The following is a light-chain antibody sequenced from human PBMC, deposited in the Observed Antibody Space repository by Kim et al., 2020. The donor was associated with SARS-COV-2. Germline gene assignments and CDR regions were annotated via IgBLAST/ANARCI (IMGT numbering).Light chain of an antibody. CDR2: GAS. CDR1: KSVTGIE. CDR3: QQYGSSPGIT. V-gene: IGKV3-20*01. Sequence: PEERATLSCGASKSVTGIELAWYQQKPGQAPRLLSFGASSRAISIPDRFTGSGSGTDFTLTISRLEPEEFAVYYCQQYGSSPGITFGQGTRLEIK. J-gene: IGKJ5*01.